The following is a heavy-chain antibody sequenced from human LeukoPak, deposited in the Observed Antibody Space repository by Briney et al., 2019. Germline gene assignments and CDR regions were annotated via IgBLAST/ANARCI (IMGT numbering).Heavy chain of an antibody. Sequence: GASVKVSCKASGYIFTAYFIHWVRQAPGQGLEWMGWINPNNGDTKYAQKFQGRITMTRDSSLSTACMELSSLRSDDTAVYYCVRDGYCSRSNCLWAGWFDPWGQGTLLTVSS. D-gene: IGHD2-2*01. CDR2: INPNNGDT. V-gene: IGHV1-2*02. CDR3: VRDGYCSRSNCLWAGWFDP. CDR1: GYIFTAYF. J-gene: IGHJ5*02.